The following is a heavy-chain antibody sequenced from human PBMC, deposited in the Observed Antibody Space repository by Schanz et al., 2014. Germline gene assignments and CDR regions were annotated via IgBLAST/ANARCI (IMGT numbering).Heavy chain of an antibody. Sequence: EVQLLESGGGLVQPGGSLRLSCAASGFTFSSYAMTWVRQAPGMGLEWVSAISGRDGSTYYADSVRGRFTISRDNSKNTLYLQMNSLRGEDTAVYYCANNWNLDYWGQGTLVTVSS. V-gene: IGHV3-23*01. CDR3: ANNWNLDY. CDR1: GFTFSSYA. CDR2: ISGRDGST. D-gene: IGHD1-20*01. J-gene: IGHJ4*02.